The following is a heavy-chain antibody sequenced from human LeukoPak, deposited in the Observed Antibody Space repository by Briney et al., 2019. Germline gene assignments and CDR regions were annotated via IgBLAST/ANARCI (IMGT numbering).Heavy chain of an antibody. CDR3: ASDRIEVDAFDI. Sequence: PSETLSLTCTVSGGSISSGSYFWSWTRQPAGKGLEWIGRIYTSGSTNYNPSLKSRVTISVDTSMNQFSLKLSSVTAADTAVYYCASDRIEVDAFDIWGQGTMVTVSS. J-gene: IGHJ3*02. CDR2: IYTSGST. V-gene: IGHV4-61*02. D-gene: IGHD2-15*01. CDR1: GGSISSGSYF.